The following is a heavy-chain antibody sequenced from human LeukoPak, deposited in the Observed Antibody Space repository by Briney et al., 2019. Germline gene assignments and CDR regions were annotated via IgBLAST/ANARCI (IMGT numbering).Heavy chain of an antibody. J-gene: IGHJ5*02. CDR2: IYYSGST. D-gene: IGHD6-13*01. Sequence: SETLSLTCTVSGGSISSYYWSWIRQPPGKGLEWIAYIYYSGSTNYNPSLKSRVTISVDTSKNQFSLKLSSVTAADTAVYYCAREIRTLQQLVRLGWFDPWGQGTLVTVSS. CDR1: GGSISSYY. CDR3: AREIRTLQQLVRLGWFDP. V-gene: IGHV4-59*12.